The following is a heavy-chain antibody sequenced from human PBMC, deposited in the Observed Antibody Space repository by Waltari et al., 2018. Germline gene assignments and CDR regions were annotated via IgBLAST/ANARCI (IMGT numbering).Heavy chain of an antibody. CDR3: TRETKADRCFGD. J-gene: IGHJ4*02. V-gene: IGHV3-74*01. D-gene: IGHD2-8*01. CDR1: GFTFSTNW. CDR2: ISGDANIT. Sequence: VQLVESGGGLIQPGGSLRFSCAGSGFTFSTNWMPWVRQAPGKGLVGRSRISGDANITTYSDSVKGRFTISRDNAKNTLYLQMDSLSVDDTAVYYCTRETKADRCFGDWGPGTLVTVSS.